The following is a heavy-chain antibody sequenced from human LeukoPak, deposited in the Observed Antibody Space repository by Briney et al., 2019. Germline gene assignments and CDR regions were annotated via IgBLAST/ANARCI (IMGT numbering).Heavy chain of an antibody. J-gene: IGHJ4*02. D-gene: IGHD5-18*01. CDR1: GFTFSSCA. Sequence: GGSLRLSCAASGFTFSSCAMSWVRQAPGKGLEWVSSISGSAGSTYYADSVKGLFTISRDNSKSTLYLQMNSLRAGDTAVYYCAKEGNEIYTYGLFDSWGQGTLVTVSS. CDR3: AKEGNEIYTYGLFDS. CDR2: ISGSAGST. V-gene: IGHV3-23*01.